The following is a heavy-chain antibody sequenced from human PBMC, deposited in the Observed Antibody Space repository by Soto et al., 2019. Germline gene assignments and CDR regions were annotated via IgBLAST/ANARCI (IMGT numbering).Heavy chain of an antibody. CDR1: GGSISRDGNY. CDR2: IYYSGST. CDR3: ARARMVRGIIYYYGMDV. J-gene: IGHJ6*02. V-gene: IGHV4-31*03. D-gene: IGHD3-10*01. Sequence: QVQLQESGPGLVKSSQTLSLTCTVSGGSISRDGNYWSWIRQHPGKGLEWIGYIYYSGSTYYNPSLQSRVTISVDTSKNQFSLKLNSVTAADTAVYYCARARMVRGIIYYYGMDVRGQGATVTVS.